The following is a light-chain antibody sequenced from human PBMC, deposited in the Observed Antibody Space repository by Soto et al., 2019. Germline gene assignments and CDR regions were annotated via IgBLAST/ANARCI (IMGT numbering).Light chain of an antibody. J-gene: IGLJ3*02. CDR2: SNS. CDR3: QSYDSSLSAAV. V-gene: IGLV1-40*01. CDR1: TSNIGAGYD. Sequence: QPVLTQPPSVSGAPGQKVIISCTGSTSNIGAGYDVHWYLQLPGTAPKLLIYSNSNRPSGVPDRLSGSKSGTSASLAITGLQVEDEADYYCQSYDSSLSAAVFGGGTKLTVL.